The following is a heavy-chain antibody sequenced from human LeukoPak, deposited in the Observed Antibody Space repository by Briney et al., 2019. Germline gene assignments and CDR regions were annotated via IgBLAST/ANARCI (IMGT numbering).Heavy chain of an antibody. CDR1: GFTFDDYA. D-gene: IGHD6-19*01. CDR2: ISWYSGSI. CDR3: AKDIGSSGSVDY. J-gene: IGHJ4*02. Sequence: GSSLRLSCAASGFTFDDYAMHWVRQAPGKGLEWISGISWYSGSIGYADSVKGRFTISRDNAKNSLYLQMNSLRAEDTALYYCAKDIGSSGSVDYWGQGTLVTVSS. V-gene: IGHV3-9*01.